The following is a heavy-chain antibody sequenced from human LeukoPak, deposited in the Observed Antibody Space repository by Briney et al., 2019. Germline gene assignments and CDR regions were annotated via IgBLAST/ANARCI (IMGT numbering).Heavy chain of an antibody. D-gene: IGHD5-18*01. Sequence: SKTLPLTCAVYGGSFSGYYWSWIRQPPGKGLEWIGEINHSGSTNYNPSLKSRVTISVDTSKNQFSLKLSSVTAADTAVYYCARPSGYSYGYFFYWGQGTLVTVSS. CDR3: ARPSGYSYGYFFY. CDR2: INHSGST. CDR1: GGSFSGYY. V-gene: IGHV4-34*01. J-gene: IGHJ4*02.